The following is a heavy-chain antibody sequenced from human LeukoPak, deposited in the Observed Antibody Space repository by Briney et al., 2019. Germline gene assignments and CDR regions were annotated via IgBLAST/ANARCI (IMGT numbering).Heavy chain of an antibody. V-gene: IGHV4-39*01. J-gene: IGHJ3*02. Sequence: SETLSLTCTVSGGSISSSSYYWGWIRQPPEKGLEWIGSIYYSGSTYYNPSLKSRVTISVDTSKNQFSLKLSSVTAADTAVYYCVLQDDAFDIWGQGTMVTVSS. CDR3: VLQDDAFDI. CDR2: IYYSGST. CDR1: GGSISSSSYY.